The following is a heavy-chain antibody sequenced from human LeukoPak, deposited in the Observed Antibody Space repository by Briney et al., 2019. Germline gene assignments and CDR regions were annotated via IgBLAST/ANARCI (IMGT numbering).Heavy chain of an antibody. D-gene: IGHD3-3*01. CDR1: GFTFSSYA. Sequence: GRSLRLSCTASGFTFSSYAMSWVRQAPGKGLEWVSAISGSGGSTYYADSVKGRFTISRDNSKNTLYLQMNSLRAEDTAVYYCAKAKYYDFWSGYYPDYWGQGTLVTVSS. J-gene: IGHJ4*02. V-gene: IGHV3-23*01. CDR2: ISGSGGST. CDR3: AKAKYYDFWSGYYPDY.